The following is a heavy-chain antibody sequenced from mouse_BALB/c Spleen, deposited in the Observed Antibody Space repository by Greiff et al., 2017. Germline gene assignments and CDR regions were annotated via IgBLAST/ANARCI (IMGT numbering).Heavy chain of an antibody. D-gene: IGHD4-1*01. CDR1: GFTFNTYA. J-gene: IGHJ2*01. CDR3: VRETGTGFDY. CDR2: IRSKSNNYAT. V-gene: IGHV10-1*02. Sequence: EVQLVESGGGLVQPKGSLKLSCAASGFTFNTYAMNWVRQAPGKGLEWVARIRSKSNNYATYYADSVKDRFTISRDDSQSMLYLQMNNLKTEDTAMYYCVRETGTGFDYWGQGTTLTVSS.